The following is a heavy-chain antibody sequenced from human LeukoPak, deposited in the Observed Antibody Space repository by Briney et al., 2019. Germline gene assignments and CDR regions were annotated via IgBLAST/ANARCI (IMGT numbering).Heavy chain of an antibody. J-gene: IGHJ3*02. CDR3: ARTLYGDYVPDAFDI. D-gene: IGHD4-17*01. Sequence: PSETLSLTCTVSGGSISSSSYYWGWIRQPPGKGLEWIGSIYYSGSTYYNPSLKSRVTISVDTPKNQFSLKLSSVTAADTAVYYCARTLYGDYVPDAFDIWGQGTMVTVSS. CDR1: GGSISSSSYY. V-gene: IGHV4-39*01. CDR2: IYYSGST.